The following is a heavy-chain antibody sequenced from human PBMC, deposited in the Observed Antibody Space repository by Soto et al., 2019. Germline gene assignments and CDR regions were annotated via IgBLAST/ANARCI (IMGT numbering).Heavy chain of an antibody. CDR3: ARGPRLRYFDWLSPFDY. CDR1: GGSFIGYC. D-gene: IGHD3-9*01. Sequence: SETLSLTCAVYGGSFIGYCWSWIRQPPGKGLEWIGEINHSGSTNYNPSLKSRVTISVDTSKNQFSLKLSSVTAADTAVYYCARGPRLRYFDWLSPFDYWGQGTLLTVSS. J-gene: IGHJ4*02. CDR2: INHSGST. V-gene: IGHV4-34*01.